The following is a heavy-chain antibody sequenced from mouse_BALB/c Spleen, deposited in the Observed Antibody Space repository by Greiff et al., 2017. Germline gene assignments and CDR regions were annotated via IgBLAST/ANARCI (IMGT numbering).Heavy chain of an antibody. CDR3: ARTLRLRAMDD. J-gene: IGHJ4*01. Sequence: EVQLQQSGAELVKPGASVKLSCTASGFNIKDTYMHWVKQRPEQGLEWIGRIDPANGNPKYDPKFQGKATITADTSSNTAYLQLSSLTSEGTAVYYCARTLRLRAMDDWGQGTSGTVSS. CDR1: GFNIKDTY. V-gene: IGHV14-3*02. CDR2: IDPANGNP. D-gene: IGHD1-2*01.